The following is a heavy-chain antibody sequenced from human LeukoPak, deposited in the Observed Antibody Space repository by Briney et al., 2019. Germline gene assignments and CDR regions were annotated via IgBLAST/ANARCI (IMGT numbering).Heavy chain of an antibody. CDR1: GYTFTSYD. J-gene: IGHJ4*02. D-gene: IGHD2-15*01. V-gene: IGHV1-8*03. Sequence: ASVKVSCKASGYTFTSYDINWVRQATGQGLEWMGWMNPNSGNTGYAQKFQGRVTITRNTSISTAYMELSSLRSEDTAVYYCAKDIVVVVAAYFDYWGQGTLVTVSS. CDR2: MNPNSGNT. CDR3: AKDIVVVVAAYFDY.